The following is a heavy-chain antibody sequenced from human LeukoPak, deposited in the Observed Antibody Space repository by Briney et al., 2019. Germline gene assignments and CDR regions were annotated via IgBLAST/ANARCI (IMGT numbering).Heavy chain of an antibody. D-gene: IGHD6-13*01. V-gene: IGHV3-23*01. CDR1: GFTFSSYA. Sequence: GGSLRLSCAASGFTFSSYAMSWVRQAPWKGLEWVSAISGSGGSTYYADSVKGRFTISRDNSKNTLYLQMNSLRAEDTAVYYCARGGSSWSGDYWGQGTLVTVSS. CDR3: ARGGSSWSGDY. CDR2: ISGSGGST. J-gene: IGHJ4*02.